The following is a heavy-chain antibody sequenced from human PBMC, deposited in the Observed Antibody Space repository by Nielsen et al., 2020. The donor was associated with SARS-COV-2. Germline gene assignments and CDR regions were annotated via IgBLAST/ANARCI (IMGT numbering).Heavy chain of an antibody. CDR2: ISSTSTYI. V-gene: IGHV3-21*04. CDR3: ARDHSPYYYDRRLDY. D-gene: IGHD3-22*01. Sequence: GESLKISCVVSGFTISTYAMNWVRQSPGKGLEWVSSISSTSTYIYYTDSVKGRFTVSRDNAKNSLYLQMNSLRAEDTAVYYCARDHSPYYYDRRLDYWGQGTLVTDSS. J-gene: IGHJ4*02. CDR1: GFTISTYA.